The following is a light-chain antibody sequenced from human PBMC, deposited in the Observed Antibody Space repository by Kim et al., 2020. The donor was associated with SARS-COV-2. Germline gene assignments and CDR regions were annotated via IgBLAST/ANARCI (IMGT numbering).Light chain of an antibody. V-gene: IGKV1-9*01. J-gene: IGKJ2*01. CDR2: ASS. CDR1: QDISPY. CDR3: QQVKTFPRT. Sequence: SASVGDRVTFTCRASQDISPYVAWYQQKPGKAPKLLIYASSTLQSGVPSRFSGGGSGTEFTLTISSLQPDDFATYCCQQVKTFPRTFGQGTKLEI.